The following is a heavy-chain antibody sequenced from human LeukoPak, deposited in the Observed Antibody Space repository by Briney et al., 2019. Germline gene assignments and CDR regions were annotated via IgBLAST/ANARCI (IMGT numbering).Heavy chain of an antibody. CDR1: GGSFSGYY. V-gene: IGHV4-34*01. Sequence: NPSETLSLTCAVYGGSFSGYYWSWIRQPPGKGLEWIGEINHSGSTNYNPSLKSRVTISVDTSKNQFSLKLSSVTAADTAVYYCASRRAPRGLYYYYYYGMDVWGQGTTVTVSS. CDR3: ASRRAPRGLYYYYYYGMDV. D-gene: IGHD3-16*01. J-gene: IGHJ6*02. CDR2: INHSGST.